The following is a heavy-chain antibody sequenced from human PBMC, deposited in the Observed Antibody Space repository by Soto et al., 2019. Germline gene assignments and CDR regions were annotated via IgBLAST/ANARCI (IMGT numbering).Heavy chain of an antibody. Sequence: EVQLWESGGGLVQPGGSLTLSCAGSGFTFDIYAINWVRLAPGKGLEWVSVISGGGVRKYYADSAKGRFSMSRDNSKKTVYLEMHSLRVEDTAVYYCANTKGHSDVYYFGMDVWGQGTTVTVSS. D-gene: IGHD2-21*02. CDR2: ISGGGVRK. V-gene: IGHV3-23*01. CDR3: ANTKGHSDVYYFGMDV. J-gene: IGHJ6*02. CDR1: GFTFDIYA.